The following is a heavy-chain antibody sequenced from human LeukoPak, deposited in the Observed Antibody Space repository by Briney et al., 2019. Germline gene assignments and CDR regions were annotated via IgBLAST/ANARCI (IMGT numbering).Heavy chain of an antibody. CDR1: GGTFSSYA. CDR3: ARDGVPELRGPGGDAFDI. D-gene: IGHD1-7*01. J-gene: IGHJ3*02. CDR2: IIPIFGTA. V-gene: IGHV1-69*01. Sequence: GSSVKVSCKASGGTFSSYAISWVRQAPGQGLEWMGGIIPIFGTANYAQKFQGRVTITADESTSTAYMELSSLRSEDTAVYYCARDGVPELRGPGGDAFDIWGQGTMVTVSS.